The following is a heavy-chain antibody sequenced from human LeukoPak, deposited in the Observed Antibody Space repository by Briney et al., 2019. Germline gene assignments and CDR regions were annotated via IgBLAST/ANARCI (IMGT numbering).Heavy chain of an antibody. D-gene: IGHD5-12*01. J-gene: IGHJ4*02. CDR3: ARRHLSGYASDY. CDR2: ISGYNGNT. CDR1: GYTFINYG. Sequence: ASVKVSCKTSGYTFINYGVNWVRQAPGQGLEWKGYISGYNGNTKYAQELQGRVTMTTDTSTSTAYMELRSLRSDDTAVYYCARRHLSGYASDYWGQGTLVTVSS. V-gene: IGHV1-18*01.